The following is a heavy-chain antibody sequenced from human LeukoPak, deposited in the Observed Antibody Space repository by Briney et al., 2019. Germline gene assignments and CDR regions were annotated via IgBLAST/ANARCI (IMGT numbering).Heavy chain of an antibody. CDR3: ARQGPTKHNGIAARRQTRFYYYGMDV. D-gene: IGHD6-6*01. CDR1: GGSFSGYY. CDR2: INHSGST. V-gene: IGHV4-34*01. J-gene: IGHJ6*02. Sequence: KPSETLSLTCAVYGGSFSGYYWSWIRQPPGKGLEWIGEINHSGSTNYNPSLKSRVTISVDTSKNQFSLKLSSVTAADTAVYYCARQGPTKHNGIAARRQTRFYYYGMDVWGQGTTVTVSS.